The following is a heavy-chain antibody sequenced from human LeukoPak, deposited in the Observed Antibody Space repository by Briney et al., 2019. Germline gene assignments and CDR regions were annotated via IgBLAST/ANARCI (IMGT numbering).Heavy chain of an antibody. J-gene: IGHJ3*02. CDR3: ARLKLLWFGESRDAFDI. CDR1: GGSISSSNW. V-gene: IGHV4-4*02. CDR2: IYHSGST. D-gene: IGHD3-10*01. Sequence: SETLSLTCAVSGGSISSSNWWSWVRQPPGKGLEWIGEIYHSGSTNYNPSLKSRVTISVDKSKNQFSLKLSSVTAADTAVYYCARLKLLWFGESRDAFDIWGQGTMVTVSS.